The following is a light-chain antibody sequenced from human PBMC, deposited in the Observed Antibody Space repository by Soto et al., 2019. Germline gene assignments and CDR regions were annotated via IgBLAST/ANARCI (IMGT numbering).Light chain of an antibody. CDR1: QSVSSSY. Sequence: EIVLTQSPGTLSLSPGERATLSCRASQSVSSSYLAWYQQRPGQAPRLLIYGASSRATGIPDRFSGTGSGTDFTLPISRLEPEDFAVYYCQQSVSSPYPFGQGTKLEIK. J-gene: IGKJ2*01. CDR2: GAS. V-gene: IGKV3-20*01. CDR3: QQSVSSPYP.